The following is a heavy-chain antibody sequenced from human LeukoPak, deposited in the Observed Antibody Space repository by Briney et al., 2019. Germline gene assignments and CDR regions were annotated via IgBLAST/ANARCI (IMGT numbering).Heavy chain of an antibody. J-gene: IGHJ4*02. D-gene: IGHD2-21*02. CDR3: AKALEVTAIFDY. V-gene: IGHV3-23*01. Sequence: GRSLRLSCAASGFTFSSYAMSWVRQAPGKGLEWVSAISGSGGSTYYADSVKGRFTISRDNSKDTLYLQMNSLRAEDTAVYYCAKALEVTAIFDYWGQGTLVTVSS. CDR1: GFTFSSYA. CDR2: ISGSGGST.